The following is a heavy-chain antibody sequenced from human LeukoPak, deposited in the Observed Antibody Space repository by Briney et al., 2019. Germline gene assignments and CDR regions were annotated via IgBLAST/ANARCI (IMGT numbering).Heavy chain of an antibody. CDR2: INSDESST. Sequence: GGSLRLSCAASGFTFSSYWMYWVRQAPGKGLVWVSRINSDESSTSYADSVKGRFTISRDNAKNTLYLQMNSLRAEDTAVYYWARDGAYSTIFYWGQGTLVTVSS. V-gene: IGHV3-74*01. CDR3: ARDGAYSTIFY. CDR1: GFTFSSYW. D-gene: IGHD3-3*01. J-gene: IGHJ4*01.